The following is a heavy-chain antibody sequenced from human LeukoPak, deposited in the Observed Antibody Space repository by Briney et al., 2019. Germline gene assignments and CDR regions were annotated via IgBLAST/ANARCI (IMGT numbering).Heavy chain of an antibody. CDR3: ARAPEIDSSGRSHSDGFDI. V-gene: IGHV3-33*01. CDR1: GFTFSSYG. J-gene: IGHJ3*02. D-gene: IGHD3-22*01. Sequence: GGSLTLSCAASGFTFSSYGMHWVRQAPGKGLEWVAVIWYDGSNKYYADSVKGRFTISRDNSKNTLYLQMNSLRAEDTAVYYWARAPEIDSSGRSHSDGFDIWGQGTMVTVSS. CDR2: IWYDGSNK.